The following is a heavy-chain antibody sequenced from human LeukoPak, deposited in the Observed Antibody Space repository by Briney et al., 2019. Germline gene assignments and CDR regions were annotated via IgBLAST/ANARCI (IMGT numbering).Heavy chain of an antibody. V-gene: IGHV1-2*02. Sequence: SVKVSCKASGYTFTSYYMHWVRQAPGQGLEWMGWINPNSGGTNYAQKFQGRVTMTRDTSIGTAYMELSRLRSDDTAVYYCARSGFLIRKFDYWGQGTLVTVSS. D-gene: IGHD3-22*01. CDR2: INPNSGGT. J-gene: IGHJ4*02. CDR3: ARSGFLIRKFDY. CDR1: GYTFTSYY.